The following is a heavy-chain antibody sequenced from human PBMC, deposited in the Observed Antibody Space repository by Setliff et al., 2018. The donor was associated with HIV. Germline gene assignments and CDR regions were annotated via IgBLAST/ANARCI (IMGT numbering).Heavy chain of an antibody. V-gene: IGHV3-23*01. D-gene: IGHD2-2*01. CDR3: ARANTARYCSSLTCYRYFFDY. CDR2: ISYSGDST. CDR1: GGSISSGGYY. Sequence: ETLSLTCTVSGGSISSGGYYWSWIRQHPGKGLEWVSGISYSGDSTYYGEFETGRFTISRDNSKNALYLQMSSLRAEDTAVYYCARANTARYCSSLTCYRYFFDYWGQGTLVTVSS. J-gene: IGHJ4*02.